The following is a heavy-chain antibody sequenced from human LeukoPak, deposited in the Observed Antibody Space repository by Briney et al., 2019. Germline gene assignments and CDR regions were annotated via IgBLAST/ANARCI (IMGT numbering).Heavy chain of an antibody. CDR3: ARSYSGSYYGLDY. Sequence: SETLSLTCAVYGGSFSGYYWSWIRQPPRKGLEWIGEINHSGSTNYNPSLKSRVTISVDTSKNQFSLKLSSVTAADTAVYYCARSYSGSYYGLDYWGQGTLVTVSS. J-gene: IGHJ4*02. V-gene: IGHV4-34*01. CDR1: GGSFSGYY. D-gene: IGHD1-26*01. CDR2: INHSGST.